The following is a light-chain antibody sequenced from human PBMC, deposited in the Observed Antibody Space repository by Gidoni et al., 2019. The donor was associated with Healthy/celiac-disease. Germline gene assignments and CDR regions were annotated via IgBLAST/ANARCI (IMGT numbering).Light chain of an antibody. CDR3: QQYNNWAPWT. CDR1: QSVSST. Sequence: DIVITQPPATLSVSPGARATLSCRASQSVSSTLAWYQQKPGQAPRLLIYGASTRATGIPARFSGSGSGTEFTLTISSLQSEDFAVYYCQQYNNWAPWTFGQGTKVEIK. V-gene: IGKV3-15*01. CDR2: GAS. J-gene: IGKJ1*01.